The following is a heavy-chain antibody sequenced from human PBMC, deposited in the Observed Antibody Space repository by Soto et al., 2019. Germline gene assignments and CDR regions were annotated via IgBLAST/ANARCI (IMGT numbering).Heavy chain of an antibody. D-gene: IGHD1-26*01. CDR2: INSDGSST. J-gene: IGHJ4*02. V-gene: IGHV3-74*01. CDR1: GFTFSSYW. Sequence: EVQLVESGGGVVQPGGSLRLSCAASGFTFSSYWMHWVRQAPGKGLVWVSRINSDGSSTSHTDSVKGRFTISRDNAKNTLYLQMNSLRAEDTAVYYCARVVLSYSHFDDWGQGTLVTVSS. CDR3: ARVVLSYSHFDD.